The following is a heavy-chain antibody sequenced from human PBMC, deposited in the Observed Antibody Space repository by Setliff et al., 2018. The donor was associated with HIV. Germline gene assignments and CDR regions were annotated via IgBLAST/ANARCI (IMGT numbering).Heavy chain of an antibody. CDR2: ILSTGERT. Sequence: PGGSLRLSCVASGLPFYNYWMTWLRRAPGRGLEWVSAILSTGERTFYADSVKGRFTISRDDSKSIAYLHMNSLKTEDTAVYYCTTHQTHSSPGEWFQHWGQGTLVTVSS. CDR3: TTHQTHSSPGEWFQH. CDR1: GLPFYNYW. J-gene: IGHJ1*01. V-gene: IGHV3-23*01. D-gene: IGHD3-22*01.